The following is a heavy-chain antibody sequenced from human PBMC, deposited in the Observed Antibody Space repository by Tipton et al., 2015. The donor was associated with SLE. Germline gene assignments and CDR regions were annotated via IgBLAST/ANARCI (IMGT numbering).Heavy chain of an antibody. CDR2: IYHSGSI. CDR3: ARGSFMDV. J-gene: IGHJ6*03. CDR1: GYSISSGYY. Sequence: TLSLTCTVSGYSISSGYYWGWIRQPPGKGLEWIGSIYHSGSIYSNPSLKGRVTISVDTSKNQFSLRLSSVTAADTAVYYCARGSFMDVWGKGTTVTVSS. V-gene: IGHV4-38-2*02.